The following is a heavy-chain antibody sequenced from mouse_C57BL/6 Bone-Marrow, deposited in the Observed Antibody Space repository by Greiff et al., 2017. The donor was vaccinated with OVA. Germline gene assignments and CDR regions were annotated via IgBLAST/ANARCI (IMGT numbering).Heavy chain of an antibody. CDR2: IYPGSGST. CDR1: GYTFTSYW. J-gene: IGHJ1*03. D-gene: IGHD2-1*01. Sequence: QVQLQQSGAELVKPGASVKMSCKASGYTFTSYWITWVKQRPGQGLEWIGDIYPGSGSTNYNEKFKSKATLTVETSSSTAYMQLSCLTSEDSAVYYCAVYYGSYYWYFDVWGTGTTVTVSS. CDR3: AVYYGSYYWYFDV. V-gene: IGHV1-55*01.